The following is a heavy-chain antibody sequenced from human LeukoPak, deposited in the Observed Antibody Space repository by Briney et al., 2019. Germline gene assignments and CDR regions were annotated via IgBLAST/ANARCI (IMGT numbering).Heavy chain of an antibody. J-gene: IGHJ3*02. D-gene: IGHD5-18*01. V-gene: IGHV3-30*02. CDR3: AKTASSNAIDM. CDR2: IRDGGSKE. Sequence: VGALRLSCVESLFTPSRYVMHWVRQALGRGAERVALIRDGGSKEYYVDSVWGRFTISRDNSKHRLHLQMNSLRAEDTAVYYCAKTASSNAIDMWGQGTMVTVSS. CDR1: LFTPSRYV.